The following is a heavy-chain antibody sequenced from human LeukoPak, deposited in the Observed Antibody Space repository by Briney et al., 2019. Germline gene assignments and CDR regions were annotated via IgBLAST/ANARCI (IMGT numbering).Heavy chain of an antibody. J-gene: IGHJ3*02. D-gene: IGHD6-19*01. CDR1: GFTFSSYG. CDR3: ARDPGIAVAGSSGDAFDI. V-gene: IGHV3-30*03. CDR2: ISYDGSNK. Sequence: GGSLRLSCAASGFTFSSYGMHWVRQAPGKGLEWVAVISYDGSNKYYADSVKGRFTISRDNAKSSLYLQMNSLRAEDTAVYYCARDPGIAVAGSSGDAFDIWGQGTMVTVSS.